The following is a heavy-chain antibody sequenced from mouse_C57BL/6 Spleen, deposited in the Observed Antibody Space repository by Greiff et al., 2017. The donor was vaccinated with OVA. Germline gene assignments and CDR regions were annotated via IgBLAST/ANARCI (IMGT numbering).Heavy chain of an antibody. CDR1: GFNIPADS. J-gene: IGHJ2*01. Sequence: EVQLQHSGAELVRPGASVKLSCTASGFNIPADSLHWVKQRPEQGLEWIGWLDPEHGDTEYASKFPGKGTITTDTAYNTAYQQRSSRTTEDTAVYDCTTTSTTVVARDWGQGTTLTVSS. D-gene: IGHD1-1*01. CDR3: TTTSTTVVARD. V-gene: IGHV14-4*01. CDR2: LDPEHGDT.